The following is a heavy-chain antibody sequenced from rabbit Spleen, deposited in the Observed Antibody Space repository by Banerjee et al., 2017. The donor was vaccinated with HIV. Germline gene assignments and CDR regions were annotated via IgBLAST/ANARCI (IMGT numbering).Heavy chain of an antibody. J-gene: IGHJ4*01. D-gene: IGHD7-1*01. CDR2: IYSASSGST. Sequence: QQQLEESGGGLVKPGGTLTLTCKASGIDFSSGYWICWVRQAPGKGLELIACIYSASSGSTYYASWAKGRFTISRSTSLNTVDLKMTSLTAADTATYFCAGDLSGYPGYVYDLWGPGTLVTVS. CDR3: AGDLSGYPGYVYDL. V-gene: IGHV1S43*01. CDR1: GIDFSSGYW.